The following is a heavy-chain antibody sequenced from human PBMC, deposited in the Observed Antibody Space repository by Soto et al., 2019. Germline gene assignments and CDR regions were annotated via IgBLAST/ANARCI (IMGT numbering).Heavy chain of an antibody. Sequence: GESLKISCKGSGYSFTSYWIGWVRQMPGKGLEWMGIINPGDSDTRYSPSFQGQVTISADKSISTAYLQWSSLKASDTAMYYCARQAHYYDSSGYYSRSFDIWGQGTMVTVSS. CDR1: GYSFTSYW. CDR3: ARQAHYYDSSGYYSRSFDI. V-gene: IGHV5-51*01. J-gene: IGHJ3*02. CDR2: INPGDSDT. D-gene: IGHD3-22*01.